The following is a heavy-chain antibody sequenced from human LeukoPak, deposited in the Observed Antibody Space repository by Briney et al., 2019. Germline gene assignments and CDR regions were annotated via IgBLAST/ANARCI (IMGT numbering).Heavy chain of an antibody. V-gene: IGHV4-59*01. CDR3: ARRSSSGSWYFFDY. CDR2: INYSGTT. D-gene: IGHD6-13*01. J-gene: IGHJ4*02. CDR1: GGSMSSSY. Sequence: SETLSLTCTVSGGSMSSSYWSWIRQPPGKGLEWIAYINYSGTTNYNPSLKSRVTISVDTSKNQFSLNLSSVTAADTAVYYCARRSSSGSWYFFDYWGQGTLVTVSS.